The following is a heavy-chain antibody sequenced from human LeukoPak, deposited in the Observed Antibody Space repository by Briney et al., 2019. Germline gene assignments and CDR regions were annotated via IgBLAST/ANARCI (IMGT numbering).Heavy chain of an antibody. CDR2: ISYDGSNK. D-gene: IGHD4-17*01. Sequence: PGGSLRLSCAASGFTFSSYGMHWVRQAPGKGLEWVAVISYDGSNKYYADSVKGRFTISRDNSKNTLYLQMNSLRAEDTAVYYCARDQIMTTVTLTVYYYYYGMDVWGQGTTVTVSS. J-gene: IGHJ6*02. CDR1: GFTFSSYG. CDR3: ARDQIMTTVTLTVYYYYYGMDV. V-gene: IGHV3-30*03.